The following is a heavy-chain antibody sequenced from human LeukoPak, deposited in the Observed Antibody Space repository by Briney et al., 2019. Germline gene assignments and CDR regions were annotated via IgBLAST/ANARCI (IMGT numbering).Heavy chain of an antibody. CDR1: GGSISSYY. J-gene: IGHJ5*02. CDR3: ARVSSSSWYFGWFDP. D-gene: IGHD6-13*01. V-gene: IGHV4-59*01. Sequence: PSETLSLTCTVSGGSISSYYWSWLRQPPGKGLEGIGYIYYSGSTNYNPSRMSRVTISVDTSKNQVSLKLSSVTAADTAVYYCARVSSSSWYFGWFDPWGQGTLVTVSS. CDR2: IYYSGST.